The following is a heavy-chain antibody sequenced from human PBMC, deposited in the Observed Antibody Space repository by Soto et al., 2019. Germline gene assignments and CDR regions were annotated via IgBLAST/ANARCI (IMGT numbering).Heavy chain of an antibody. D-gene: IGHD2-2*01. Sequence: ASVKVSCKGFGYSFMKYGINWVRQAPGQGLEWVGWISPYSGYTHSAQKFHGRLTLTADTAASTAYMELRILRSADTALYYCAREASVLIPAAQPSRFDSWGQGTLVTVSS. CDR1: GYSFMKYG. V-gene: IGHV1-18*01. J-gene: IGHJ4*02. CDR2: ISPYSGYT. CDR3: AREASVLIPAAQPSRFDS.